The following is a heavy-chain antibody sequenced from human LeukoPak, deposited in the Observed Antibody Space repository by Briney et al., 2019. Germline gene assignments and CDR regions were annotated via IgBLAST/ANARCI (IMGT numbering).Heavy chain of an antibody. CDR3: AKVKVGSTIDY. CDR1: GFTFRSYA. Sequence: GGSVRLSCAASGFTFRSYAMNWVRQAPGKGLEWVSGISESGVGTNYADSVKGRFTSSRDNSKNTLYLQMNSLRAEDTAVYYCAKVKVGSTIDYWGQRTL. V-gene: IGHV3-23*01. D-gene: IGHD1-26*01. CDR2: ISESGVGT. J-gene: IGHJ4*02.